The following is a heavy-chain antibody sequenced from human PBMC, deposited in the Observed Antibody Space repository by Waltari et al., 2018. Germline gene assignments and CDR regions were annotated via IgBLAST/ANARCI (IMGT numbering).Heavy chain of an antibody. V-gene: IGHV4-61*02. J-gene: IGHJ6*02. CDR1: GGSISSGSYY. Sequence: QVQLQESGPGLVKPSQTLSLTCTVSGGSISSGSYYWSWIRQPAGKGLGGIGRIYTSGSTNYNPSLKSRVTISVDTSKNQFSLKLSSVTAADTAVYYCARGQGAAGTPSPHHYYYYGMDVWGQGTTVTVSS. CDR2: IYTSGST. CDR3: ARGQGAAGTPSPHHYYYYGMDV. D-gene: IGHD6-13*01.